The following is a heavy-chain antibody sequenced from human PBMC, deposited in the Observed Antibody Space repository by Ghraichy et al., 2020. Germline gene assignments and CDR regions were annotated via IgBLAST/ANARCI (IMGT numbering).Heavy chain of an antibody. CDR2: LYNIGST. D-gene: IGHD3-10*01. Sequence: SETLSLTCTVSGGSITSYYWSWIRQPPGKGLEWIGYLYNIGSTNYNPSLKSRVTISVDTSKKQFSLKLSSVTAADTAVYYCARTSYYGSGSYYRKTNYFDYWGQGALVTVSS. CDR3: ARTSYYGSGSYYRKTNYFDY. J-gene: IGHJ4*02. V-gene: IGHV4-59*01. CDR1: GGSITSYY.